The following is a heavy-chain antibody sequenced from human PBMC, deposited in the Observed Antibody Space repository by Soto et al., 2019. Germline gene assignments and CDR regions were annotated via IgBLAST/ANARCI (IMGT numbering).Heavy chain of an antibody. J-gene: IGHJ5*02. CDR1: GGSISPYY. CDR2: IYFGGTT. CDR3: ARRDYSSWFDP. V-gene: IGHV4-59*08. D-gene: IGHD2-2*01. Sequence: SETLSLTCTVSGGSISPYYWSWIRQPPGKGLEWIGYIYFGGTTYYNPSLKSRVTISVDTPKNQFSLNLNSVTAADTAVYYCARRDYSSWFDPWGQGTLVTVSS.